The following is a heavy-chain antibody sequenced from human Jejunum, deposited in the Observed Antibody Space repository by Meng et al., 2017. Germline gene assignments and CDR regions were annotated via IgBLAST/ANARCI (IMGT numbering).Heavy chain of an antibody. J-gene: IGHJ4*02. V-gene: IGHV3-49*03. CDR3: ARERGTITRVRADVDY. Sequence: GESLKISCTTSGFIFGDYAMAWFRQAPGKGLEWVGFIRAKGFGGTTEYAASAKGRFFISRDDSKSTTYLEMNNLKTEDTAVYYCARERGTITRVRADVDYWGQGTLVTVSS. CDR1: GFIFGDYA. CDR2: IRAKGFGGTT. D-gene: IGHD3-10*01.